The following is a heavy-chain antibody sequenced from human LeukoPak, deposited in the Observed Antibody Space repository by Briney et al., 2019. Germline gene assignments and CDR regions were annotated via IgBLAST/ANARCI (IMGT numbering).Heavy chain of an antibody. CDR1: GFTVSSNY. CDR2: IYSGGST. CDR3: AKDATVTTGNWFDP. V-gene: IGHV3-53*01. J-gene: IGHJ5*02. Sequence: GGSLRLSCAASGFTVSSNYMSWVRQAPGKGLEWVSVIYSGGSTYYADSVKGRFTISRDNSKNTLYLQMNSLRAEDTAVYSCAKDATVTTGNWFDPWGQGTLVTVSS. D-gene: IGHD4-11*01.